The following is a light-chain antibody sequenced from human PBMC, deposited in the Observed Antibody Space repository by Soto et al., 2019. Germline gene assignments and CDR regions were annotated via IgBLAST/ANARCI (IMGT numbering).Light chain of an antibody. J-gene: IGKJ3*01. Sequence: DIQMTQSPSSLSASVGDRVTITCQASQAISNFLNWYQQKPGTAPKLLIYDESNLETGVPSRFSGSGSGTDFTFTISSLQPEDIATYYCQQYDNLPPFTFGPGTKVDIK. V-gene: IGKV1-33*01. CDR1: QAISNF. CDR3: QQYDNLPPFT. CDR2: DES.